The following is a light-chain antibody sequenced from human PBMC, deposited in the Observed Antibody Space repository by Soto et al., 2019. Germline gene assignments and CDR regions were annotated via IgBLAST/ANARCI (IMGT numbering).Light chain of an antibody. CDR2: DAS. Sequence: DTQVTQSPASLSSCLWDTVTITCLESQDVSNYLNWYQIKPGKAPRLLICDASDWEMGVPSRFSGSGSGTDFTFTINSLQPEDIATYYCQQRDDCPLSFGGGTKVDIK. CDR1: QDVSNY. J-gene: IGKJ4*01. CDR3: QQRDDCPLS. V-gene: IGKV1-33*01.